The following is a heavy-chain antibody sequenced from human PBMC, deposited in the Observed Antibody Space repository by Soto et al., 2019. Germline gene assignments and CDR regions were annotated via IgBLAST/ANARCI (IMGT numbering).Heavy chain of an antibody. V-gene: IGHV4-34*01. J-gene: IGHJ4*02. CDR1: GGSFSGYY. D-gene: IGHD6-13*01. Sequence: SETLSLTCAVYGGSFSGYYWSWIRQPPGMRRGWIGVIDGRGNTSDNASLNSRLTISVVTSKSVCGLKLSSVAAADTAVYYCAKPRGRFYSRSSGPFWGQGTLVTVS. CDR2: IDGRGNT. CDR3: AKPRGRFYSRSSGPF.